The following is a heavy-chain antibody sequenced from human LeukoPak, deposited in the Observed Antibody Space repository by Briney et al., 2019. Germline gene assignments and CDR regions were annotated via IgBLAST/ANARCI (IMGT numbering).Heavy chain of an antibody. D-gene: IGHD3-10*01. Sequence: GGSLRLSCAASGFTFSSFAMNWVRQAPGKGLEWVSYISSAASTRYYADSVKGRFTISRDNAKNSLYLQMNSLRAEDTAVYYCARYSGRDYWGQGTLVTVSS. J-gene: IGHJ4*02. CDR3: ARYSGRDY. V-gene: IGHV3-48*03. CDR1: GFTFSSFA. CDR2: ISSAASTR.